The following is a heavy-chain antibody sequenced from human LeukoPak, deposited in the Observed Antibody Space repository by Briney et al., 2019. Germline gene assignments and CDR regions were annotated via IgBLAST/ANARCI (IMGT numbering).Heavy chain of an antibody. Sequence: ASVKVSCKASGYTFTSYYMYWVRQAPGQGLEWMGIINPSGGSTSYAQKFQGRVTMTRDTSTSTVYMELSSLRSEDTAVYYCARDLMGFWSGYSPYYYYYYMDVWGKGTTVTVSS. CDR2: INPSGGST. J-gene: IGHJ6*03. V-gene: IGHV1-46*01. CDR1: GYTFTSYY. CDR3: ARDLMGFWSGYSPYYYYYYMDV. D-gene: IGHD3-3*01.